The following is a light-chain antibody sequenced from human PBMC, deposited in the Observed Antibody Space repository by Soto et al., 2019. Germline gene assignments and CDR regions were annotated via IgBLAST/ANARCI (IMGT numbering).Light chain of an antibody. CDR2: SNT. J-gene: IGLJ2*01. V-gene: IGLV1-44*01. CDR1: SSNIGSHT. Sequence: QSALTQPPSASGTPGQTIAISCSGGSSNIGSHTVNWYQQLPGTAPRLLIYSNTQRPSGVPARFSGSKSGTSASLAISGLQSEYEGDYYCAAWDDSLNGVVFGGGTKLTVL. CDR3: AAWDDSLNGVV.